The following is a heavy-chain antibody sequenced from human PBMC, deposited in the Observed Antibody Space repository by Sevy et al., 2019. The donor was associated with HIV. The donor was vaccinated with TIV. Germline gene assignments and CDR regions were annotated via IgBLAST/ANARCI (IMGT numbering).Heavy chain of an antibody. CDR3: ARVNDIVVVTAALDC. CDR1: GYTFTGYY. J-gene: IGHJ4*02. CDR2: INPNSGGT. Sequence: ASVKVSCKASGYTFTGYYMHWVRQAPGQGLEWMGWINPNSGGTNYAQKFQGRVTMTRDTSISTAYMELSRLRSDDTAVYYCARVNDIVVVTAALDCWGQGTLVTVSS. V-gene: IGHV1-2*02. D-gene: IGHD2-21*02.